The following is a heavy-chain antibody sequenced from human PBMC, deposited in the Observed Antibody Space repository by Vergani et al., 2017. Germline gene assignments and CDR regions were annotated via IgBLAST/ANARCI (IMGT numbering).Heavy chain of an antibody. CDR3: ARSLVAGKGGY. J-gene: IGHJ4*02. CDR2: ISTTSDTI. Sequence: DVQLVESGGDLVQPGGSLRLSCAASGFTFSSYSMNWVRQAPGKGLEWISYISTTSDTIYYADSVRGRFTISRDNAKNSLYLERNSLRVEDTAVYFCARSLVAGKGGYWGQGTRVAVSS. V-gene: IGHV3-48*01. CDR1: GFTFSSYS. D-gene: IGHD6-19*01.